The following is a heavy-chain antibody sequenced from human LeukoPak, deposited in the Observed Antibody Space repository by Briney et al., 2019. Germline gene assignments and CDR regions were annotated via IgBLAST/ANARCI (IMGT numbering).Heavy chain of an antibody. V-gene: IGHV4-59*12. J-gene: IGHJ4*02. D-gene: IGHD5-24*01. CDR3: ARESQEKYYFDY. Sequence: SETLSRTGTGYGGSISSYYWSWIRQPQGNGLEWIGYIYYSGSTNYNPSLKSRVTISVGTSKNQFSLKLSSVTAADTAVYYCARESQEKYYFDYWGQGTLVTVSS. CDR2: IYYSGST. CDR1: GGSISSYY.